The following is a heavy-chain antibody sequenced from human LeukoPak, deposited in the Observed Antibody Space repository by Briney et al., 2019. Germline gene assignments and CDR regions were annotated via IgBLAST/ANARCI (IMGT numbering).Heavy chain of an antibody. CDR2: ISSSGSTI. J-gene: IGHJ4*02. D-gene: IGHD3-22*01. CDR3: ARGHYYDSRIFDY. V-gene: IGHV3-11*04. CDR1: GFTFRDYY. Sequence: PGGSLRLSCAASGFTFRDYYMSWIRQAPGKGLEWVSYISSSGSTIYYADSVKGRFTISRDNAKNSLYLQMNSLRAEDTAVYYCARGHYYDSRIFDYWGQGTLVTVSS.